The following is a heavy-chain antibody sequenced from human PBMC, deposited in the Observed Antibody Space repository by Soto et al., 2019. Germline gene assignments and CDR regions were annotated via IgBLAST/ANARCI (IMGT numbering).Heavy chain of an antibody. D-gene: IGHD3-9*01. CDR2: IYYSGST. V-gene: IGHV4-39*01. CDR1: GGSISSSSYY. Sequence: SETLSLTCTVSGGSISSSSYYWGWIRQPPGKGLEWIGSIYYSGSTYYNPSLKSRVTISVDTSKNQFSLKLSSVTAADTAVYYCARLGRTYYDILTGYDNTYGMDVWGQGTTVT. J-gene: IGHJ6*02. CDR3: ARLGRTYYDILTGYDNTYGMDV.